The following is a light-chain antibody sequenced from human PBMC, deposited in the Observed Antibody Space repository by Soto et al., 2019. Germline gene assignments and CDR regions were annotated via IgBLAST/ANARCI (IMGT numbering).Light chain of an antibody. Sequence: SVLTQPASVSGSPGQSITISCTGTGSDVGGYNYVSWYQQHPGKAPKLMIYDVSNRPSGVSNRFSGSKSGNTASLTISGLQAEDEADYYCSSYTSSSTLVFGGGTKLTVL. V-gene: IGLV2-14*01. CDR1: GSDVGGYNY. CDR2: DVS. J-gene: IGLJ2*01. CDR3: SSYTSSSTLV.